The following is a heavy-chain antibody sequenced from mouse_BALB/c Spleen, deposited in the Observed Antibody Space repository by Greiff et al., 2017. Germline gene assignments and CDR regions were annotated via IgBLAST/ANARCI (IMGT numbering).Heavy chain of an antibody. V-gene: IGHV1S56*01. Sequence: QVHVKQSGPELVKPGASVRISCKASGYTFTSYYIHWVKQRPGQGLEWIGWIYPGNVNTKYNEKFKGKATLTADKSSSTAYMQLSSLTSEDSAVYFCAREDGYDVVFAYWGQGTLVTVSA. CDR3: AREDGYDVVFAY. CDR1: GYTFTSYY. D-gene: IGHD2-2*01. CDR2: IYPGNVNT. J-gene: IGHJ3*01.